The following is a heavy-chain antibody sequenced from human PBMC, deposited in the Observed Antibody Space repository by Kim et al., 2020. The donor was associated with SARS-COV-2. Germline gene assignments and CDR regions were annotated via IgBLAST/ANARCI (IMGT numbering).Heavy chain of an antibody. CDR1: GYTFTGYD. D-gene: IGHD2-8*01. J-gene: IGHJ4*02. Sequence: ASVKVSCKASGYTFTGYDMHWVRQAPGQGLEWRGWINPNSGGTNYAQKFQGRGTKTRDTSISTAYMELSRLRSEDTAVYYCASDRQKLDAFDYWGQGTLVTVSS. CDR2: INPNSGGT. V-gene: IGHV1-2*02. CDR3: ASDRQKLDAFDY.